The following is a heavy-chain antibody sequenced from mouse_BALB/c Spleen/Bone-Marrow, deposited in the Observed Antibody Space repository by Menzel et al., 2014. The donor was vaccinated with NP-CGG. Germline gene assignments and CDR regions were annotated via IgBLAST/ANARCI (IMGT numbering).Heavy chain of an antibody. CDR2: IDPSDSET. J-gene: IGHJ4*01. V-gene: IGHV1-69*02. CDR3: ARALGDGYYYAMDY. Sequence: QVQLQQSGAELVKPGAPVKLSCKASGYTFTSYWMNWVKQRPGRGLEWIGRIDPSDSETHYNQKFKDKATLTVDKPSCTAYIQLSSLTSEDSAVYYCARALGDGYYYAMDYWGQGTSVTVSS. D-gene: IGHD2-3*01. CDR1: GYTFTSYW.